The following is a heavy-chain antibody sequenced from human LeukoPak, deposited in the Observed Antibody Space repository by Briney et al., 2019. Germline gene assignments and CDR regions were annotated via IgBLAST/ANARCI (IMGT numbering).Heavy chain of an antibody. CDR2: IIPIFGTA. J-gene: IGHJ6*03. V-gene: IGHV1-69*05. Sequence: ASVKVSCKASGGTFSSYAISWVRQAPGQGLEWMGGIIPIFGTANYAQKFQGRVTITTDESTSTAYMELSSPRSEDTAVYYCARGQSALRFLDYYMDVWGKGTTVTVSS. CDR1: GGTFSSYA. CDR3: ARGQSALRFLDYYMDV. D-gene: IGHD3-3*01.